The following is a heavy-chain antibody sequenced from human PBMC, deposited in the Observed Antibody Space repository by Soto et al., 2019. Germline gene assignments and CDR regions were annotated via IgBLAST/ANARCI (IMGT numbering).Heavy chain of an antibody. CDR3: AYMWGSYRHPLDY. CDR2: ISGSGGST. D-gene: IGHD3-16*02. Sequence: GGSVRLSCAASGFTFSSYAMSWVRQAPGKGLEWVSAISGSGGSTYYADSVKGRFTISRDNSKNTLYLQMNSLRAEDTAVYYCAYMWGSYRHPLDYWGQGTLVTVSS. V-gene: IGHV3-23*01. J-gene: IGHJ4*02. CDR1: GFTFSSYA.